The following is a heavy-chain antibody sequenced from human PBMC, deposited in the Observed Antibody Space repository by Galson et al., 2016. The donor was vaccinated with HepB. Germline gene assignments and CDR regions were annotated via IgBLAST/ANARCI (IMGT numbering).Heavy chain of an antibody. Sequence: TLSLTCAVYGGSFSGYYWSWIRQPPGKGLEWIGYIYHTESTYYSPSLKSRVTISVDTSKSQFSLKMSSVTAADTGVYFCARDRDDMGRGVIMDWGQGTLVTVSS. CDR1: GGSFSGYY. J-gene: IGHJ4*02. V-gene: IGHV4-34*09. CDR3: ARDRDDMGRGVIMD. D-gene: IGHD3-10*01. CDR2: IYHTEST.